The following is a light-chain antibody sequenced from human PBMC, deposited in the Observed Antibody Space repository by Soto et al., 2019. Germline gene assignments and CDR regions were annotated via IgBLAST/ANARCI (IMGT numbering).Light chain of an antibody. CDR1: QTISSW. CDR3: QHYNSYSEA. CDR2: KAS. V-gene: IGKV1-5*03. Sequence: DIQMTQWASTLGGSFGDRGTITCGASQTISSWLAWYQQKQGKAPKLLIYKASTLNSGLPSRFSGSPSGTEFHLTLSSLQTADLATYYCQHYNSYSEAFGQGTKVDI. J-gene: IGKJ1*01.